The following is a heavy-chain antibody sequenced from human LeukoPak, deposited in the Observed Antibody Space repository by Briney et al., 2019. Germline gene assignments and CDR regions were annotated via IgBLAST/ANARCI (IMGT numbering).Heavy chain of an antibody. CDR2: ISYDGSNK. V-gene: IGHV3-30*18. CDR3: AKGVAGIHYFDY. D-gene: IGHD6-19*01. CDR1: GFTFSSYG. J-gene: IGHJ4*02. Sequence: PGGSLRLSCAASGFTFSSYGMHWVRQAPGKGLEWVAVISYDGSNKYYADSVKGRFTISRDNSKNTLYRQMNSLRAEDTAVYYCAKGVAGIHYFDYWGQGTLVTVSS.